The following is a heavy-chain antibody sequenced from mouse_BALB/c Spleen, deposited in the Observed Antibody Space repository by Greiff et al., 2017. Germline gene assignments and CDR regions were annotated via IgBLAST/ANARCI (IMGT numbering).Heavy chain of an antibody. CDR3: AREDAVVWFAY. J-gene: IGHJ3*01. V-gene: IGHV1-55*01. CDR2: IYPGSGST. Sequence: QVQLKQPGAELVKPGTSVKLSCKASGYNFTSYWINWVKLRPGQGLEWIGDIYPGSGSTNYNEKFKSKATLTVDTSSSTAYMQLSSLASEDSALYYCAREDAVVWFAYWGQGTLVTVSA. CDR1: GYNFTSYW.